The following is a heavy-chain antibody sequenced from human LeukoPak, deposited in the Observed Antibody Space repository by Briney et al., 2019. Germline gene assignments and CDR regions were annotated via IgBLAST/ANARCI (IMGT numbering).Heavy chain of an antibody. CDR1: GFTFSSYG. D-gene: IGHD6-19*01. CDR3: ARDLGSGWPPGYFDN. J-gene: IGHJ4*03. CDR2: ISYDGSNK. Sequence: PGGSLRLSCAASGFTFSSYGMHWVRQAPGKGLEWVAVISYDGSNKYYADSVKGRFTISRDNAKNSLYLQMNSLRAEDTGIYYCARDLGSGWPPGYFDNWGQGTLVTVSS. V-gene: IGHV3-30*03.